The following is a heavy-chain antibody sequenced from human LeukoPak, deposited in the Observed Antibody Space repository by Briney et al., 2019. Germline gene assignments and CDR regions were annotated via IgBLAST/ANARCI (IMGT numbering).Heavy chain of an antibody. CDR1: GGSISSYY. D-gene: IGHD1-26*01. Sequence: SETLSLTCTVSGGSISSYYWSWIRQPPGKGLEWIGYIYYSGSTNYNPSLKSRVTISVDTSKSQFSLKLSSVTAADTAVYYCARMWGEPRWELLGPAYYYYYGMDVWGQGTTVTVSS. CDR3: ARMWGEPRWELLGPAYYYYYGMDV. J-gene: IGHJ6*02. V-gene: IGHV4-59*01. CDR2: IYYSGST.